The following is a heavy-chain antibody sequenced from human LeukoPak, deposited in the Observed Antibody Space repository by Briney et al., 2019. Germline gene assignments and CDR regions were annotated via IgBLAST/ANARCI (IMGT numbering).Heavy chain of an antibody. D-gene: IGHD3-22*01. V-gene: IGHV3-64*01. CDR1: GFTFSSYA. J-gene: IGHJ4*02. CDR3: AREDYYDSSGSYYFDY. Sequence: GGSLRLSCAASGFTFSSYAMHWVRQAPGKGLEYVSAISSNGGSTYYANSVKGRFTISRDNSKNTLYLQMGSLRAEDMAVYYCAREDYYDSSGSYYFDYWGQGTLVTVSS. CDR2: ISSNGGST.